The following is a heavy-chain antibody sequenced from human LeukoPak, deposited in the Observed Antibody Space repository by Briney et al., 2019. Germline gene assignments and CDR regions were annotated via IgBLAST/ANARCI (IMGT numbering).Heavy chain of an antibody. CDR1: GYTFTAYY. CDR2: INPNSGGT. V-gene: IGHV1-2*02. CDR3: ARALAVAADFDY. D-gene: IGHD6-19*01. J-gene: IGHJ4*02. Sequence: ASVKVSCKASGYTFTAYYIHWVRQAPGQGLEWMGWINPNSGGTNYAQKFQGRVTMTRDTSISTAYMELSRLTSDDTAVYYCARALAVAADFDYWGQGTLVTVSS.